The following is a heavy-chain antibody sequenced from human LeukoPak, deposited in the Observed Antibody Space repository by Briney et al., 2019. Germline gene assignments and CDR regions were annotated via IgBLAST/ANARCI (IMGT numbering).Heavy chain of an antibody. CDR2: INHSGIT. CDR1: GGSFSGYY. D-gene: IGHD3-10*01. Sequence: PETLSLTCAVYGGSFSGYYWSWIRQPPGKGLEWIGEINHSGITNYNPSLKSRVTISVDTSKNQFSLKLSSVTAADTAVYYCASFFYGSGSYTAPYYYGMDVWGQGTTVTVSS. J-gene: IGHJ6*02. CDR3: ASFFYGSGSYTAPYYYGMDV. V-gene: IGHV4-34*01.